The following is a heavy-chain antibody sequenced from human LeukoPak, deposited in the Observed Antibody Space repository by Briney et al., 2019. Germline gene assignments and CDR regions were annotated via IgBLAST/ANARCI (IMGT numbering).Heavy chain of an antibody. J-gene: IGHJ4*02. V-gene: IGHV3-15*05. CDR3: TTDQVVRGVRGLY. D-gene: IGHD3-10*01. Sequence: PGRSLRLSCAASGFSFGNAWMSWVRQAPGKGLEWVGCIRSKADGGATDYGAPVKGRFTVSKDDSKNTLYLQMNSLKTEDTAVYYCTTDQVVRGVRGLYWGQGTLVTVSS. CDR2: IRSKADGGAT. CDR1: GFSFGNAW.